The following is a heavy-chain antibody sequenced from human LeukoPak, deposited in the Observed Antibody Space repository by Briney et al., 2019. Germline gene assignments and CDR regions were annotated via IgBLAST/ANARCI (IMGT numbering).Heavy chain of an antibody. CDR3: AREGMTTGEFDP. Sequence: SETLSLTCTVSGGSISSSSYYWGWIRQPPGKGLEWIGSIYYSGSTYYNPSLKSRVTISVDTSKNQFSLKLSSVTAADTAVYYCAREGMTTGEFDPWGQGTLVTVSS. D-gene: IGHD4-17*01. CDR1: GGSISSSSYY. CDR2: IYYSGST. J-gene: IGHJ5*02. V-gene: IGHV4-39*02.